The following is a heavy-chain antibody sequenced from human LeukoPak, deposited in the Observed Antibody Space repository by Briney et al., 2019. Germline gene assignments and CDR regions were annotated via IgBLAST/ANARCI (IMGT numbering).Heavy chain of an antibody. CDR3: ATPGGCSGGSCSVNYYYYYMDV. D-gene: IGHD2-15*01. V-gene: IGHV1-18*01. CDR2: ISAYNGNT. CDR1: GYTFTSYG. J-gene: IGHJ6*03. Sequence: GASVKVSCKASGYTFTSYGISWVRPAPGQGPEWMGWISAYNGNTNYAQKLQGRVTMTTDTSTSTAYMELRSLRSDDTAVYYCATPGGCSGGSCSVNYYYYYMDVWGKGTTVTVSS.